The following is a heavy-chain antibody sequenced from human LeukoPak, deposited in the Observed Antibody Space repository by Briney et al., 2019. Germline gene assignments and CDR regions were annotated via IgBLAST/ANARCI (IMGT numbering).Heavy chain of an antibody. V-gene: IGHV3-23*01. J-gene: IGHJ4*02. CDR3: AKDQTTRADFDY. CDR2: ITSGGST. CDR1: GFTFSSYA. D-gene: IGHD4-17*01. Sequence: GRSLRLSCAASGFTFSSYAMSWVRQAPGKGLEWVSAITSGGSTYYADSVKGRFTISRDNSKNTLYLQMNSLRAEDTAVYYCAKDQTTRADFDYWGQGTLVTVSS.